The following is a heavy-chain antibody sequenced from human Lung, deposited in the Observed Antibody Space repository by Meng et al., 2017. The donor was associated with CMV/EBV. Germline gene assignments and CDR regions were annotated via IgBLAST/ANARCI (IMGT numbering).Heavy chain of an antibody. CDR2: IYWNDDK. V-gene: IGHV2-5*01. D-gene: IGHD3-3*01. CDR1: FATRTVGLR. Sequence: FATRTVGLRVGWVRPPPGKALELLALIYWNDDKRYSPSLKSRLTITKDTSKNQVVLTMTNMDPVDTATYYCAHTYSDFWSGSPRYFDLWGRGTLVTVSS. J-gene: IGHJ2*01. CDR3: AHTYSDFWSGSPRYFDL.